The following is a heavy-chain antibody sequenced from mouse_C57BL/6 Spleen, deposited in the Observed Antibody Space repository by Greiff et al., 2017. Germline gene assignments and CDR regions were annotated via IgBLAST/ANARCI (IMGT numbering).Heavy chain of an antibody. D-gene: IGHD2-4*01. CDR1: GYTFTSYW. V-gene: IGHV1-55*01. Sequence: QVQLQQPGAELVKPGASVKMSCKASGYTFTSYWITWVKQRPGQGLEWIGDIYPGSGSTNYNEKFKSKATLTVDTSFSTAYMQLSSLTSEDSAVYYCARRDYDEGAWFAYWGQGTLVTVSA. CDR2: IYPGSGST. J-gene: IGHJ3*01. CDR3: ARRDYDEGAWFAY.